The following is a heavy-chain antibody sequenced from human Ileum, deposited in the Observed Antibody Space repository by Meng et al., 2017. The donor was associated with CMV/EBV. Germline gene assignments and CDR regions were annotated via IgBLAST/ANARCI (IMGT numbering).Heavy chain of an antibody. D-gene: IGHD5-18*01. Sequence: ASGLTFSSYSMNWVRQAPGKGLEWVASISNDGSYKYYADSLQGRFAISRDNAKNSLSLQMNSLRAEDTAVYYCAKGTGIYNYVSFDYWGQGTLVTVSS. CDR2: ISNDGSYK. J-gene: IGHJ4*02. V-gene: IGHV3-21*01. CDR3: AKGTGIYNYVSFDY. CDR1: GLTFSSYS.